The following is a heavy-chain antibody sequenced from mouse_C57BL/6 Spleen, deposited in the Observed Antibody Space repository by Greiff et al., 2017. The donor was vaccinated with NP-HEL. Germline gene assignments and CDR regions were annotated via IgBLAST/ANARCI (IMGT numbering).Heavy chain of an antibody. Sequence: EVQVVESGGGLVKPGGSLKLSCAASGFTFSSDAMSWVRQTPEKRLEWVATISDGGSYTYYPDNVKGRFTISRDNAKNNLYLQMSHLKSEDTAMYYCAREDGNLYYFDYWGQGTTLTVSS. D-gene: IGHD2-1*01. V-gene: IGHV5-4*01. CDR1: GFTFSSDA. CDR3: AREDGNLYYFDY. J-gene: IGHJ2*01. CDR2: ISDGGSYT.